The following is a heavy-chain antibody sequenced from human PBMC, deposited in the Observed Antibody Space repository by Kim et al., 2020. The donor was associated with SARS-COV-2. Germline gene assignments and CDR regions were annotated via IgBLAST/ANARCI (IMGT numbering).Heavy chain of an antibody. CDR2: ISYDGSNK. CDR3: ATSSGCSSTSCYRHFDY. D-gene: IGHD2-2*01. J-gene: IGHJ4*02. V-gene: IGHV3-30-3*01. Sequence: GGSLRLSCAASGFTFSSYAMHWVRQAPGKGLEWVAIISYDGSNKYYADSVKGRFTISRDNSKNTLYLQMNSLRAEDAAVYYCATSSGCSSTSCYRHFDYWGQGTLVTVSS. CDR1: GFTFSSYA.